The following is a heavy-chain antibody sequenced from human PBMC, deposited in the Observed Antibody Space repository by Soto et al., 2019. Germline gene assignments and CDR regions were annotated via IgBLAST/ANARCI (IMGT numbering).Heavy chain of an antibody. V-gene: IGHV4-59*01. D-gene: IGHD2-15*01. Sequence: SETLSLTCTVSGGSISSYYWSWIRQPPGKGLEWIGYIYYSGSTNYNPSLKSRVTISVDTSKNQFSLKLSSVTAADTAVYYCARERRYCSGGSCYSQLDDWGQGTLVTVSS. J-gene: IGHJ4*02. CDR1: GGSISSYY. CDR3: ARERRYCSGGSCYSQLDD. CDR2: IYYSGST.